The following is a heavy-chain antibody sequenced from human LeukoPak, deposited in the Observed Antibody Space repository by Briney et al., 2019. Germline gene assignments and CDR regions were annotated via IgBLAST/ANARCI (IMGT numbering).Heavy chain of an antibody. V-gene: IGHV3-23*01. Sequence: GGSLRLSCAASEFTFGIYAMSWVRQAPGKGLEWVSAISGSGGSTYYADSVKGRFTISRDNSKNTLYLQMNSLRAEDTAVYYCAKGSSSSGGYWGQGTLVTVSS. CDR3: AKGSSSSGGY. J-gene: IGHJ4*02. CDR2: ISGSGGST. D-gene: IGHD6-6*01. CDR1: EFTFGIYA.